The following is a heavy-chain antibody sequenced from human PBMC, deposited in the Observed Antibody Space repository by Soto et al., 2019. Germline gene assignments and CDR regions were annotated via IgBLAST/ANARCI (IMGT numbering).Heavy chain of an antibody. J-gene: IGHJ4*02. D-gene: IGHD5-12*01. Sequence: QVQLVQSGAEVKKPGSSVKVSCKASGGTFSTYDICWVRQAPGQGLEWMGGIIPLCGTANYAQKFQGRATIIADESTRTAYMEMRRLRSEDTAVYYCAINEGTDGYKFAYWGQGTLVTVSS. CDR3: AINEGTDGYKFAY. CDR2: IIPLCGTA. CDR1: GGTFSTYD. V-gene: IGHV1-69*01.